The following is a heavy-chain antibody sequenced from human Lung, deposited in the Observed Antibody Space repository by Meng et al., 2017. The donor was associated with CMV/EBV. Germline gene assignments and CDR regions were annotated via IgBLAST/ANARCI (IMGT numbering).Heavy chain of an antibody. CDR2: ISGSRSTI. J-gene: IGHJ5*02. CDR1: GFTFSDYY. V-gene: IGHV3-11*01. CDR3: ARVDYQTNRGRWVDP. Sequence: GGSLRLSCAASGFTFSDYYMSWIRQAPGKGLEWVSYISGSRSTIYYGDSVKGRFTISRDNAKNSLYLQMNSLRAEDTAVYYCARVDYQTNRGRWVDPWGHGTLVTVSS. D-gene: IGHD2-2*01.